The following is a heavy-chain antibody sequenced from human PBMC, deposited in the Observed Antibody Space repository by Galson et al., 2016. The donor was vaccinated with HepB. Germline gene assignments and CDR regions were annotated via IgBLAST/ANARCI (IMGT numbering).Heavy chain of an antibody. CDR3: ARGRGMTTIGNFYDN. V-gene: IGHV4-59*01. D-gene: IGHD5-24*01. Sequence: LSLTCSVSGGSIRGYYWTWIRQSPGKGLEWIGYVYYSATTNYNPSLKSRVTISLDTSQTQFSLKLSSVTAADTGLYYCARGRGMTTIGNFYDNWGQGTLVTVSS. J-gene: IGHJ4*02. CDR2: VYYSATT. CDR1: GGSIRGYY.